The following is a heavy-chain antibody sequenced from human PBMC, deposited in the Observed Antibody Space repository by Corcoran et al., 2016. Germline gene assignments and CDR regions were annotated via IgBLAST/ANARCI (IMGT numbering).Heavy chain of an antibody. V-gene: IGHV4-39*07. D-gene: IGHD2-15*01. CDR2: IYYSGST. CDR1: GGSISSSSYY. CDR3: ARVGLVVVVAATPWGWFDP. J-gene: IGHJ5*02. Sequence: QLQLQESGPGLVKPSETLSLTCTVSGGSISSSSYYWGWIRQPPGKGREWIGSIYYSGSTYYNPSLKSRVTISVDTAKNQFSLKLSSVTAADTAVYYCARVGLVVVVAATPWGWFDPWGQGTLVTVSS.